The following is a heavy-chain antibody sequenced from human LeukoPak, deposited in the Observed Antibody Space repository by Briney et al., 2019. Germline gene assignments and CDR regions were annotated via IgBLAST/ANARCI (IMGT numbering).Heavy chain of an antibody. J-gene: IGHJ5*02. CDR2: MNPNSGNT. CDR3: ARGRYDFWSGFLWHWFDP. D-gene: IGHD3-3*01. V-gene: IGHV1-8*01. CDR1: GYTFTSYD. Sequence: GASVKISCKASGYTFTSYDINWVRQATGQGLEWMGWMNPNSGNTGSAQKFQGSVTMTRNTSTATAYMELSSLKSEDTAVYYCARGRYDFWSGFLWHWFDPWGQGTLVTVSS.